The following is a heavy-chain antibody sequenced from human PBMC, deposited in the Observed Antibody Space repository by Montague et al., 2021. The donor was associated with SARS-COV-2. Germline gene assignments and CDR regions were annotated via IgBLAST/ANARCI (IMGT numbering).Heavy chain of an antibody. Sequence: SLRLSCAASGFTFSSYDMHWVRQAPGNGLEWVSAIGTAGDTCYPGSVTGRFTISRENAKNSLYLQMNSLRAGDTAVYYCARGDTAMVRGYYYYGMDVWGQGTTVTVSS. CDR1: GFTFSSYD. CDR3: ARGDTAMVRGYYYYGMDV. CDR2: IGTAGDT. D-gene: IGHD5-18*01. J-gene: IGHJ6*02. V-gene: IGHV3-13*04.